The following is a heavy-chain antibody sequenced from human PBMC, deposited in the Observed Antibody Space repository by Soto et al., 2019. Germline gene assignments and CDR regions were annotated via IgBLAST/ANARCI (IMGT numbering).Heavy chain of an antibody. D-gene: IGHD5-12*01. J-gene: IGHJ6*02. V-gene: IGHV3-49*03. CDR1: GFTFGDYA. CDR2: IRSKAYGGTT. Sequence: GGSLRLSCTASGFTFGDYAMSWFRQAPGKGLEWVGFIRSKAYGGTTEYAASVKGRFTISRDDSKSIAYLQMNSLKTEDTAVYYCTRDSADIVASDYYYYYGMDVWGQGTTVTVSS. CDR3: TRDSADIVASDYYYYYGMDV.